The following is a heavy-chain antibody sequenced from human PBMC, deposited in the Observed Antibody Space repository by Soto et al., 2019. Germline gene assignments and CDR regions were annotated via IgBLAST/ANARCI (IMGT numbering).Heavy chain of an antibody. J-gene: IGHJ5*02. CDR1: GFTFSNYA. D-gene: IGHD3-22*01. CDR2: ISDSGAGT. Sequence: GGSLRLSCVASGFTFSNYAMSWVRQAPGKGLEWVSGISDSGAGTYYADSVKGRFTISRDSSMNTVYLQMNSLRAEDTAIYYCAKAPALSEYDSSDCYLSGWFDPWGPGTLVTVSS. CDR3: AKAPALSEYDSSDCYLSGWFDP. V-gene: IGHV3-23*01.